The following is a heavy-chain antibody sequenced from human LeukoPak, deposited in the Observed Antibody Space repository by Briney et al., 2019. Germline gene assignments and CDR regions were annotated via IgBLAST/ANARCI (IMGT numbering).Heavy chain of an antibody. D-gene: IGHD1-20*01. J-gene: IGHJ4*02. CDR3: AAGLGITGTNFDY. Sequence: SVKVSCKASGFTFTSSAVQWVRQARGQRLEWIGWIVVGSGNTNYAQKFQERVTITRDMSTSTAYMELSSLRSEDTAVYYCAAGLGITGTNFDYWGQGTLVTVSS. CDR2: IVVGSGNT. CDR1: GFTFTSSA. V-gene: IGHV1-58*01.